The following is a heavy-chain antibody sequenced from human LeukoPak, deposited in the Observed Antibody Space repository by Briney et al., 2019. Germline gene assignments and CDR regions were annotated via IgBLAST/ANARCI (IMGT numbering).Heavy chain of an antibody. CDR3: AKDPYCSSTSCTDY. V-gene: IGHV3-23*01. CDR1: GFTFSSYA. CDR2: ISGSGDST. D-gene: IGHD2-2*01. J-gene: IGHJ4*02. Sequence: GGSLRLSCAASGFTFSSYAMSWVRQAPGKGLEWVSAISGSGDSTYYGDSVKGRFTISRDNSKNTLYLQMNSLRAEDTAVYYCAKDPYCSSTSCTDYWGQGTLVTVSS.